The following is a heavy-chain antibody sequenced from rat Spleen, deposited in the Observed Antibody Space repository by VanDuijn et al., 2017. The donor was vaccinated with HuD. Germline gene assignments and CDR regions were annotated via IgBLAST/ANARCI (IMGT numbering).Heavy chain of an antibody. V-gene: IGHV5-29*01. D-gene: IGHD1-10*01. CDR3: ARLERSNYEYFDY. CDR2: ISYDGSST. J-gene: IGHJ2*01. CDR1: GFTFSDYY. Sequence: EVQLVESDGGLVQPGRSLKLSCAASGFTFSDYYMAWVRQAPTKGLEWVATISYDGSSTYYRDSVKGRFTISRDNAKSTLYLQMDSLRSEETATYYCARLERSNYEYFDYWGQGVMVTVSS.